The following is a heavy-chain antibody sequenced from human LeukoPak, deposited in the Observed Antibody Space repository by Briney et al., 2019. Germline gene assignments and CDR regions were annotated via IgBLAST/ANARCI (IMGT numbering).Heavy chain of an antibody. J-gene: IGHJ4*02. D-gene: IGHD6-19*01. Sequence: GGSLRLSCAASGFTFSMYAMHWVRLSPGKGLEYVSGISSKGGTTFYAASVQGRFTISRDNSKNTLYLQMGSLRGEDMAVYYCAKVGSGWPGYYFDYWGQGTLVTVSS. CDR2: ISSKGGTT. V-gene: IGHV3-64*02. CDR1: GFTFSMYA. CDR3: AKVGSGWPGYYFDY.